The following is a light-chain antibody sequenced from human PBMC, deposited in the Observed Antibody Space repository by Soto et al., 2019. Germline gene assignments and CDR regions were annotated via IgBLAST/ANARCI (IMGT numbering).Light chain of an antibody. J-gene: IGLJ1*01. Sequence: QSVLTQPPSVSGAPGQRVTISCTGNSSNIGAGYDAHWYQHLPGTAPKLLIYYNSNRPSGVPDRFSGSKSGTSASLAITGLEAEDEADYYCQSYDSRLSAYVFGTGTKITVL. V-gene: IGLV1-40*01. CDR2: YNS. CDR1: SSNIGAGYD. CDR3: QSYDSRLSAYV.